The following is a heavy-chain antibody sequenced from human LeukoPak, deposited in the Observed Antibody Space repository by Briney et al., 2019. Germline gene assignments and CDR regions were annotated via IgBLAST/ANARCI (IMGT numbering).Heavy chain of an antibody. D-gene: IGHD3-22*01. V-gene: IGHV3-23*01. CDR3: AKDHYYDSSGYHNWFDP. CDR2: ISGSGGST. Sequence: PGGSLRLSCAASGFTFSSYAMSWVRQAPGKGLEWVSAISGSGGSTYYADSVKGRFTISRDNSKNTLYLQMSSLRAEDTAVYYCAKDHYYDSSGYHNWFDPWGQGTLVTVSS. J-gene: IGHJ5*02. CDR1: GFTFSSYA.